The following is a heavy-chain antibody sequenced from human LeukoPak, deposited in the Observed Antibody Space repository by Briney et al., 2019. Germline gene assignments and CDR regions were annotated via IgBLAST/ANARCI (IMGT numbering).Heavy chain of an antibody. V-gene: IGHV3-53*01. CDR2: VYGGDTT. J-gene: IGHJ4*02. CDR3: AKDLSQQQSGNRFDY. Sequence: GGSLRLSCAASGFTVSSNYMSWVRQAPGKGLEWVSVVYGGDTTYYADSVKGRFTISRDNSKNTLYLQMNSLRAEDTAVYYCAKDLSQQQSGNRFDYWGQGTLVTVSS. CDR1: GFTVSSNY. D-gene: IGHD6-13*01.